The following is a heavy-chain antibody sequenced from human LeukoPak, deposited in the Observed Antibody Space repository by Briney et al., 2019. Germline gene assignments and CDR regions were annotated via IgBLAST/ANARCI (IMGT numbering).Heavy chain of an antibody. CDR3: ARDNSVGDTAWWFDP. D-gene: IGHD1-26*01. CDR1: GYSFTSYY. CDR2: INPSGSSA. V-gene: IGHV1-46*01. J-gene: IGHJ5*02. Sequence: ASVKVSCTASGYSFTSYYMHWVRHAPGRGLEWVWVINPSGSSAAKAQKFQGRLTMTRDMFTSTDYMELTSRTSDDTAVYYCARDNSVGDTAWWFDPWGQGTLVTVSS.